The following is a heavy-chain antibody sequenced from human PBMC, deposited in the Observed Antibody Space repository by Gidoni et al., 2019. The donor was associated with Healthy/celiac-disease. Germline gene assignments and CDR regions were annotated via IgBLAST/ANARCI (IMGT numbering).Heavy chain of an antibody. D-gene: IGHD5-18*01. CDR1: SSYA. V-gene: IGHV3-30-3*01. J-gene: IGHJ6*02. Sequence: SSYAMHWVRQAPGKGLEWVAVISYDGSNKYYADSVKGRFTISRDNSKNTLYLQMNSLRAEDTAVYYCARGYSYGLPRNYYYYYGMDVWGQGTTVTVSS. CDR2: ISYDGSNK. CDR3: ARGYSYGLPRNYYYYYGMDV.